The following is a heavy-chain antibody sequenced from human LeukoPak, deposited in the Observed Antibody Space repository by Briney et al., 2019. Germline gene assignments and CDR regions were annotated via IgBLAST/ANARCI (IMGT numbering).Heavy chain of an antibody. CDR1: GFTFSSYE. CDR3: ARGGYSHEYYFDY. Sequence: PGGSLRLSCAASGFTFSSYEMNWVRQAPGKGLEWVSCISSSGSTIYYADSVKGRFTISRDNAKNSLYLQMNSLRAEDTAVYYCARGGYSHEYYFDYWGQGTLVTVSS. D-gene: IGHD5-18*01. J-gene: IGHJ4*02. V-gene: IGHV3-48*03. CDR2: ISSSGSTI.